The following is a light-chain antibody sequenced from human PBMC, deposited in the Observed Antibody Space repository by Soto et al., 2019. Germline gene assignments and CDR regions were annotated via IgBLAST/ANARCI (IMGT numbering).Light chain of an antibody. CDR3: QHRSNWPPT. CDR2: DAS. V-gene: IGKV3-11*01. J-gene: IGKJ4*01. CDR1: QSVSRY. Sequence: EIVLTQSPGTLSLSPGERATLSCRASQSVSRYLAWYQQKPGQAPRLLIYDASIMATGIPARFSGSGSGTDFTLTISSLEHEDFAVYYCQHRSNWPPTFGGATKVDIK.